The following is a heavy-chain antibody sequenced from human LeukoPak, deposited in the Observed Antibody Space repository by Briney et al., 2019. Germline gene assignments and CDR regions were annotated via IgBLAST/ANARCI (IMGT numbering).Heavy chain of an antibody. CDR1: GFTFSSYG. V-gene: IGHV3-30*02. CDR2: IRYDGSNK. CDR3: AKFLAAAGISPFDY. Sequence: GGSLRLSCAASGFTFSSYGMHWVRQAPGKGLEWVAFIRYDGSNKYYADSVKGRFTIPRDNSKNTLYLQMNSLRAEDTAVYYCAKFLAAAGISPFDYWGQGTLVTVSS. D-gene: IGHD6-13*01. J-gene: IGHJ4*02.